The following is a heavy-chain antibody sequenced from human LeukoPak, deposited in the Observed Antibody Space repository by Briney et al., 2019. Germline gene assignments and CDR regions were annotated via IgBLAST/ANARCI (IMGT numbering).Heavy chain of an antibody. D-gene: IGHD5-24*01. CDR2: LKEDGSQK. CDR1: GFTFSSYW. Sequence: GGSLRLSCAASGFTFSSYWMTWVRQAPGKGLEWVGNLKEDGSQKYYVDSVKGRFTISRDNAKNSLYLQMNSLRVEDTAVYFCARSRHGGNAFEMWGRGTMVTVS. J-gene: IGHJ3*02. V-gene: IGHV3-7*01. CDR3: ARSRHGGNAFEM.